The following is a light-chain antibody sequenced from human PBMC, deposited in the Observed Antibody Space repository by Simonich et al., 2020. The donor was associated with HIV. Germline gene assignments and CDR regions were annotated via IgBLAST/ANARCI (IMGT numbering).Light chain of an antibody. CDR3: TSYTSSSLWV. Sequence: QSALTQPRSVSGSPGQSVTISCTGTSSDVGGYNYVSWSQQHPGKAPKFMIYDVIKRPSGVPDRFSGSKSGNTASLTISGLQAEDEADYYCTSYTSSSLWVFGGGTKLTVL. V-gene: IGLV2-11*01. CDR2: DVI. J-gene: IGLJ3*02. CDR1: SSDVGGYNY.